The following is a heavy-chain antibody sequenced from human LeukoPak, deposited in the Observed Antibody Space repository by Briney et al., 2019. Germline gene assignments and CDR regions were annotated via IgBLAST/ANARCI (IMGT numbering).Heavy chain of an antibody. CDR3: ARSSGYLTDY. Sequence: SETLSLTCAVSGGSMSSYYWSWIRQPPGKGLEWIGYIYYSGSTNYNPSLKSRVTISVDTSKNQFSLKLSSVTAADTAVYYCARSSGYLTDYWGQGTLVTVSS. CDR1: GGSMSSYY. V-gene: IGHV4-59*01. D-gene: IGHD3-3*01. CDR2: IYYSGST. J-gene: IGHJ4*02.